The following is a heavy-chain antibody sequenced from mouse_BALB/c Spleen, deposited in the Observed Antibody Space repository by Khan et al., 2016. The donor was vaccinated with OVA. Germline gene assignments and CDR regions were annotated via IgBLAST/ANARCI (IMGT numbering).Heavy chain of an antibody. J-gene: IGHJ3*01. D-gene: IGHD2-14*01. CDR3: ARGYDFFAF. V-gene: IGHV1-26*01. CDR1: GYSFTAYY. Sequence: VQLQQSGPDLVKTGASVKISCKASGYSFTAYYMNWVKLSPGKSLECIGRINPNTDNTNYNQKLRGQAILTVDTSSRTAYMELRSLTSEDSAVYFFARGYDFFAFWGQGTLVTVSA. CDR2: INPNTDNT.